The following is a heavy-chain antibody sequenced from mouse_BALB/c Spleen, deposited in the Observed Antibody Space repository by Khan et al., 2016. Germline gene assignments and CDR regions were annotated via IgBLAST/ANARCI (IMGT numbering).Heavy chain of an antibody. Sequence: QIQLVQSGPELKKPGKTVKISCKASGYTFTNYGMNWVKQAPGKGLKWMGWINTYSGESTYDDDFKGRFAFSLEISAITAYLQLNNRNNEDTDTYFCARYRYYYCSSRYFDVWGAGTTVTVSS. D-gene: IGHD1-1*01. CDR3: ARYRYYYCSSRYFDV. J-gene: IGHJ1*01. V-gene: IGHV9-3-1*01. CDR2: INTYSGES. CDR1: GYTFTNYG.